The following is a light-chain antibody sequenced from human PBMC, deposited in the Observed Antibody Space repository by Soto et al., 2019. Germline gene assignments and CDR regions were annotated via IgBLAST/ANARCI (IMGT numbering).Light chain of an antibody. J-gene: IGKJ2*01. CDR2: GAS. Sequence: EIVMTQSPATLSVSPGERATLSCRASQSVSSNLAWYQQKPGQAPRLLIYGASTRATGIPARFSGSGSGTDFTLTISSLQSEAFAVYYCQQYNNWPMYTFGQGTTLEIK. CDR1: QSVSSN. V-gene: IGKV3-15*01. CDR3: QQYNNWPMYT.